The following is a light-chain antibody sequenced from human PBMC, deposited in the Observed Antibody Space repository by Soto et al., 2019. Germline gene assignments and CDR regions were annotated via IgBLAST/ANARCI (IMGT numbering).Light chain of an antibody. Sequence: DIQMTQSPSALSASVRDRVAINCLASQSISSWLAWYQQKPGKAPKLLIYDASSLESGVPSRFSGSGSGTEFTLTISSLQPDDFATYYCQQYNSSPAAFGQGTKVDI. J-gene: IGKJ1*01. V-gene: IGKV1-5*01. CDR1: QSISSW. CDR2: DAS. CDR3: QQYNSSPAA.